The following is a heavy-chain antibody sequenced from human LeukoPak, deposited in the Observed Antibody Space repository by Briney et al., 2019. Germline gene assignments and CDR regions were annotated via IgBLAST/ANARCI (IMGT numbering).Heavy chain of an antibody. D-gene: IGHD4-11*01. CDR1: GFTFYDHG. Sequence: GGSLRLSCAASGFTFYDHGMSWVRQAPGKGLEWVSGINWNGGRTDYADSVKGRFTISRDNAKNSLYLQMNSLRAEDAALYYCARYDYSNYVGYYDHWGQGTLVTVSS. J-gene: IGHJ4*02. CDR3: ARYDYSNYVGYYDH. CDR2: INWNGGRT. V-gene: IGHV3-20*04.